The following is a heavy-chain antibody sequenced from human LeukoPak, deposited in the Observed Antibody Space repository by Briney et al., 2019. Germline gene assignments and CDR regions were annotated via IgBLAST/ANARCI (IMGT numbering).Heavy chain of an antibody. CDR3: ARGGDRRGFDY. D-gene: IGHD3-16*01. J-gene: IGHJ4*02. CDR1: GGSISNGGYY. CDR2: IYDTGTT. V-gene: IGHV4-31*03. Sequence: SQTLSLTCTVSGGSISNGGYYWSWIRQHPGKGLEWIGYIYDTGTTYYNPALQSRVTISVDTSDNQFSLKLRSLTAADPAVYYCARGGDRRGFDYWGQGTLVTVSS.